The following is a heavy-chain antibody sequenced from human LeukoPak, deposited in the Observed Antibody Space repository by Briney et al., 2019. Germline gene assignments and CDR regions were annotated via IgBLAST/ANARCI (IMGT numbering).Heavy chain of an antibody. CDR1: GYTFTNYG. V-gene: IGHV1-18*01. Sequence: ASVKVSCKASGYTFTNYGISWVRQAPGQGLEWMGWISTYNKNTNYAQKLQGRVTMTTDASTSTAYMELRSLRSDDTAVYYCARETGGEMATIKREFDYWGQGTLVTVSS. CDR2: ISTYNKNT. D-gene: IGHD5-24*01. J-gene: IGHJ4*02. CDR3: ARETGGEMATIKREFDY.